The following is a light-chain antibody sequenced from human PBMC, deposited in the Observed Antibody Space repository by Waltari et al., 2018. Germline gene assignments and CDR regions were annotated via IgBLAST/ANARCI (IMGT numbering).Light chain of an antibody. CDR2: WAS. CDR1: QSLFYSSNKKKY. V-gene: IGKV4-1*01. Sequence: DVVMTQSPDFLAVSLGERATIHCKSSQSLFYSSNKKKYFAWYQKKPGQPPKLLIYWASTRESGVPDRFSGSGSGTDFTLTISSLQAEDVAIYFCQQYYITPLSFGGGTRVEIK. J-gene: IGKJ4*01. CDR3: QQYYITPLS.